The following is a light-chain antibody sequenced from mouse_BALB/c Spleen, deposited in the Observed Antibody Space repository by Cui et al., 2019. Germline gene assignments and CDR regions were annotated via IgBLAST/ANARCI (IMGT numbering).Light chain of an antibody. CDR2: RTS. J-gene: IGKJ4*01. V-gene: IGKV4-61*01. Sequence: QIVLTQSPAIMSASPGEKVTISCSSSSSVSYMYWYQQKPGSSPKPWIYRTSNLASGVPARFSGSGSGTSYSLTISSMEAEDAATYYCQQYHSYPPSFTFGSGTKLEIK. CDR3: QQYHSYPPSFT. CDR1: SSVSY.